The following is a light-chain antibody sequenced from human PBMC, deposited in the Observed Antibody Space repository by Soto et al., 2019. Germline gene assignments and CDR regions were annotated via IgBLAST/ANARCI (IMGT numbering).Light chain of an antibody. Sequence: IVCTPSPGPLSSSPGERATLSCRASQGVSSSYLAWYQQKPGQAPRLLIYGASSRATGIPDRFSGSGSGTDFTLTISRLQPEDFAVYYCQQYGISPWTFGQGTKVDIK. CDR2: GAS. V-gene: IGKV3-20*01. CDR3: QQYGISPWT. J-gene: IGKJ1*01. CDR1: QGVSSSY.